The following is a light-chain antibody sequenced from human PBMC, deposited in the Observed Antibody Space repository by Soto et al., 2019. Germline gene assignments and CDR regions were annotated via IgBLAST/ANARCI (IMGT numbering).Light chain of an antibody. J-gene: IGKJ4*01. CDR1: QSVGNNY. CDR2: DAS. CDR3: HQYAGSPLT. Sequence: EIVLTQSPGTLSLSPGKRATLSCRASQSVGNNYLAWYQQKPGQAPRLLFYDASSRATGIPDRFSGSGSGTDFTLTISRLEPEDFAVYYCHQYAGSPLTFGGGTRVE. V-gene: IGKV3-20*01.